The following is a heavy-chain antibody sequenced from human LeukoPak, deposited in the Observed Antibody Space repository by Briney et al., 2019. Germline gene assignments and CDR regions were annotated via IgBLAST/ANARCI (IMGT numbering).Heavy chain of an antibody. CDR2: VRSKANSYAT. J-gene: IGHJ4*02. D-gene: IGHD6-19*01. CDR1: GFTFSGSA. Sequence: GGSLRLSCAASGFTFSGSAMHWVRQASGKGLEWVGRVRSKANSYATAYAASVKGRFTISRDDSKNTAYLQMNSLKTEDTAVYYCTRLAAVAGEGDYWGQGTLVTVSS. V-gene: IGHV3-73*01. CDR3: TRLAAVAGEGDY.